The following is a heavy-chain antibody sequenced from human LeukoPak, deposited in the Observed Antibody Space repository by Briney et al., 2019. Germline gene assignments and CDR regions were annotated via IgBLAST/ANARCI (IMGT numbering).Heavy chain of an antibody. CDR1: GGSISSYS. V-gene: IGHV4-59*08. D-gene: IGHD3-9*01. J-gene: IGHJ4*02. Sequence: SETLSLTCTVSGGSISSYSWSWIRQPPGKGLEWIGYIYYSGSTNYNPSLKSRVTISVDTSKNQFSLKLTSVTAADTAVYYCARGPKHYDILTGIDYWGQGTLVTVSS. CDR2: IYYSGST. CDR3: ARGPKHYDILTGIDY.